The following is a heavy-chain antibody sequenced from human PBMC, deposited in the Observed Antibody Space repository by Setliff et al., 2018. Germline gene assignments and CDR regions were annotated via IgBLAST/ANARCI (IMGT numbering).Heavy chain of an antibody. D-gene: IGHD2-15*01. Sequence: ASVKVSCKASGYTFTSYGISWVRQAPGQGLEWMGWISAYNGNTNYAQRLQGRVTMTTDTSTSTAYMELRSLRSDDTAVYYCAREYGGRFSRWFDPWGQGTLVTVSS. V-gene: IGHV1-18*01. CDR1: GYTFTSYG. CDR3: AREYGGRFSRWFDP. J-gene: IGHJ5*02. CDR2: ISAYNGNT.